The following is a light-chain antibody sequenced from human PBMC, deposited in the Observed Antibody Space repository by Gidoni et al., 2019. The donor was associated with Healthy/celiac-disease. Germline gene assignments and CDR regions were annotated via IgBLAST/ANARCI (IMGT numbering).Light chain of an antibody. CDR2: GKN. J-gene: IGLJ2*01. CDR1: RLRSYY. Sequence: SPELTQDPAVSVALGQTVRITCQGDRLRSYYASWYQQQPGQAPVLVIYGKNHRPSGIPDRFAGSSSGNTASLTITGAQAEDEADYYCNSRDSSGNVVFGGGTKLTVL. CDR3: NSRDSSGNVV. V-gene: IGLV3-19*01.